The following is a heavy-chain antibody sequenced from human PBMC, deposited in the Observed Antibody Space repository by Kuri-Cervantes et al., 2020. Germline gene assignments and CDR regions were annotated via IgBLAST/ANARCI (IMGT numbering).Heavy chain of an antibody. CDR2: ICDSGST. J-gene: IGHJ4*02. D-gene: IGHD2-15*01. CDR3: ARGRVAATTSYYFDF. V-gene: IGHV4-39*07. CDR1: GGSFSRSSYY. Sequence: SETLTLTCTVSGGSFSRSSYYWGWIRQPPGKGLEWFGGICDSGSTNYNPSLKSRVTISVDKSKNQFSLKLSSVTAADTAVYYCARGRVAATTSYYFDFWGQGTLVTVSS.